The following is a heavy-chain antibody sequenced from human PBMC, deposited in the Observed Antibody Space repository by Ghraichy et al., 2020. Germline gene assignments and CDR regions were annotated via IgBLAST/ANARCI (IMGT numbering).Heavy chain of an antibody. Sequence: GGSLRLSCAASGFTFSSYAMSWVRQAPGKGLEWVSAISGSGGSTYYADSVKGRFTISRDNSKNTLYLQMNSLRAEDTAVYYCAKEAATDIVLMVYAAPTYWGQGTLVTVSS. CDR3: AKEAATDIVLMVYAAPTY. CDR2: ISGSGGST. J-gene: IGHJ4*02. CDR1: GFTFSSYA. D-gene: IGHD2-8*01. V-gene: IGHV3-23*01.